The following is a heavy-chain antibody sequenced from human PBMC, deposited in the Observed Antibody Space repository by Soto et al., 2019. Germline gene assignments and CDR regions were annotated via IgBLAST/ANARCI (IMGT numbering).Heavy chain of an antibody. Sequence: GESLKISCKGSGYTFTNYWIGWVRQMPGKGLEWMGIIYPGDSDTKYNPSFQGQVTISADKSITTTYLRWTSLKASDTAIYYCAASIFYYGMDGWGQGTTVTVS. CDR3: AASIFYYGMDG. CDR2: IYPGDSDT. V-gene: IGHV5-51*01. J-gene: IGHJ6*02. CDR1: GYTFTNYW.